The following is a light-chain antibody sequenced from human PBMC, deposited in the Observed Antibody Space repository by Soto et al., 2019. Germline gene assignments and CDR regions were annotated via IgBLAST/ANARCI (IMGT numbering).Light chain of an antibody. V-gene: IGLV1-47*01. CDR3: AAWDDSLSGWV. J-gene: IGLJ3*02. CDR2: RNS. Sequence: HSVLTQPPSASGTPGQWVTISCSGGSSNIGTNHVYWYQHLPGAAPKLLIYRNSLRPSGVPDRFSGSNSGTSASLAISGLRSDDEADYYCAAWDDSLSGWVFGGGTKLTVL. CDR1: SSNIGTNH.